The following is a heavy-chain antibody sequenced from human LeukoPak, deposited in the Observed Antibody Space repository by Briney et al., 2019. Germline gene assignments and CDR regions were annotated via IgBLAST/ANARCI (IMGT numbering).Heavy chain of an antibody. D-gene: IGHD3-10*01. V-gene: IGHV3-30*18. CDR3: AKDWYGSGSYDY. J-gene: IGHJ4*02. CDR1: GFTFSSYG. Sequence: PGRSLRISCAASGFTFSSYGMHWVRQAPGKGLEWVAVISYDGSNKYYADSVKGRFTISRDNSKNTLYLQMNSLRAEDTAVYYCAKDWYGSGSYDYWGQGTLVTVSS. CDR2: ISYDGSNK.